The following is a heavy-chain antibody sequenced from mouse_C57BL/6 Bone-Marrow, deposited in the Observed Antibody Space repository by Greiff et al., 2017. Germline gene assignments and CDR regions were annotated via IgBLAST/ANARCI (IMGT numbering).Heavy chain of an antibody. V-gene: IGHV5-15*04. D-gene: IGHD1-1*01. CDR2: ISNLAYSI. CDR1: GFTFSDYG. Sequence: EVKLVESGGGLVQPGGSLKLSCAASGFTFSDYGMAWVRQAPRKGPEWVAFISNLAYSIYYADTVTGRFTSYRENAKNTQYLEMSSLRSEDTAMYYCARQLSSPYAMDYWGQGTSVTVAS. CDR3: ARQLSSPYAMDY. J-gene: IGHJ4*01.